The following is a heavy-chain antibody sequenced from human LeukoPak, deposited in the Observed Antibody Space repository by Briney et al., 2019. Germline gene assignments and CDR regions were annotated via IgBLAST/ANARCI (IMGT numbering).Heavy chain of an antibody. J-gene: IGHJ4*03. D-gene: IGHD5-18*01. CDR2: IYYSGST. CDR3: ARLAPVVLGRIPGYFDY. CDR1: GGSISSYY. Sequence: SETLSLTCTVSGGSISSYYWSWIRQPPGKGLEWIGYIYYSGSTNYNPSLKSRVTISVVTSKNQFSLKLSSVTAADTAVYYCARLAPVVLGRIPGYFDYWGQGTLDTVSS. V-gene: IGHV4-59*08.